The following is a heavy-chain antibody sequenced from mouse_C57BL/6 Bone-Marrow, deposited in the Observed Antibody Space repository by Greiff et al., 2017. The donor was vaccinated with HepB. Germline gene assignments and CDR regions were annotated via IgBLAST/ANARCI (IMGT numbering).Heavy chain of an antibody. Sequence: QVQLQQSGPELVKPGASVKISCKASGYAFSSSWMNWVKQRPGKGLDWIGRIYPGDGDTNYNGKFKGKATLTADKSSSTAYMQLSSLTSEDSAVYFCARSDYYGGDYWGQGTTLTVSS. V-gene: IGHV1-82*01. CDR2: IYPGDGDT. CDR1: GYAFSSSW. D-gene: IGHD1-1*01. J-gene: IGHJ2*01. CDR3: ARSDYYGGDY.